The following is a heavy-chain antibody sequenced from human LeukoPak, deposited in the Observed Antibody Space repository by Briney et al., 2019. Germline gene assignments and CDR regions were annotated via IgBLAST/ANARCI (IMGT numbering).Heavy chain of an antibody. D-gene: IGHD3-10*01. V-gene: IGHV4-4*07. J-gene: IGHJ4*02. Sequence: SETLSLTCTVSGGSISSYYWSWIRQPAGKGLEWIGRIYTSGSTNYNPSLKSRVTMSVDTSKNQFSLKLSSVTAADTAVYYCARGGRITMVRGPYYFDYWGQGTLVTVSS. CDR2: IYTSGST. CDR3: ARGGRITMVRGPYYFDY. CDR1: GGSISSYY.